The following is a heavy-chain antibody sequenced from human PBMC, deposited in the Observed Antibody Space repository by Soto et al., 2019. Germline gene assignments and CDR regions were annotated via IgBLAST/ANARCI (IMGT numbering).Heavy chain of an antibody. D-gene: IGHD3-10*01. V-gene: IGHV4-59*01. CDR1: GGSISSYY. Sequence: SETLSLTCTVSGGSISSYYWSWIRQPPGKGLEWIGYIYYSGSTNYNPSLKSRVTISVDTSKNQFSLKLSSVTAADTAVYYCARGITMVRGVFDYWGQGTLVTVSS. J-gene: IGHJ4*02. CDR3: ARGITMVRGVFDY. CDR2: IYYSGST.